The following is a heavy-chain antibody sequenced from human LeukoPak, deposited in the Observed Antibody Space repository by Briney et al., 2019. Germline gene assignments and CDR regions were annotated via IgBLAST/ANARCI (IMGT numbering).Heavy chain of an antibody. J-gene: IGHJ4*02. V-gene: IGHV1-2*02. D-gene: IGHD3-22*01. CDR3: ARDADSMYYYDSSGQYDY. CDR1: GYTFTGHY. Sequence: GASVKVSCKASGYTFTGHYMHWVRQAPGQGLEWMGWINPNSGGTNYAQKFQGRVTITADKSTSTAYMELSSLRSEDTAVYYCARDADSMYYYDSSGQYDYWGQGTLVTVSS. CDR2: INPNSGGT.